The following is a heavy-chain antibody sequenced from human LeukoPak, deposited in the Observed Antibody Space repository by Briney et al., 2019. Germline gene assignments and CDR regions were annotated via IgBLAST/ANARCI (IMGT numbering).Heavy chain of an antibody. CDR3: ARDYYDTSGYYSSAC. V-gene: IGHV3-23*01. CDR2: ISGSGGST. Sequence: GGSLRLSCAASGFTFNNYAMSWVRQAPGKGPEWLSAISGSGGSTTDADSVKGRFTTSRDNSKSTLYLQMNSLRAEDTAVYYCARDYYDTSGYYSSACWGQGTLVTVSS. D-gene: IGHD3-22*01. J-gene: IGHJ4*02. CDR1: GFTFNNYA.